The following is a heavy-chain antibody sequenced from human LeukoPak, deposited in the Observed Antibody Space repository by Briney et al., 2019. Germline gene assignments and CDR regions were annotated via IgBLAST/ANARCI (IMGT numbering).Heavy chain of an antibody. V-gene: IGHV3-23*01. CDR1: GFIFNTYA. D-gene: IGHD2-15*01. CDR2: ISGSGGST. Sequence: QPGGSLRLSCAASGFIFNTYAMTWVRQAPGKGLEWVSSISGSGGSTQYVDSVKGRFTISRDNSKNTLYLQMNSLRAEDTAVYYCARDGGRDWGNWFDPWGRGTLVTVSS. J-gene: IGHJ5*02. CDR3: ARDGGRDWGNWFDP.